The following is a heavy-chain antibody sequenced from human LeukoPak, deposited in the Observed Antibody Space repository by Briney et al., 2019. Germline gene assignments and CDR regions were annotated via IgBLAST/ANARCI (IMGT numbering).Heavy chain of an antibody. V-gene: IGHV1-18*01. J-gene: IGHJ4*02. CDR1: GYTFTSYG. D-gene: IGHD3-9*01. Sequence: ASVKVSCKASGYTFTSYGISWVRQAPGQGLEWMGWISAYNGNTNYAQKLQGRVTMTTDTSTSTAYMELRSLRSDDTAVYYCARAQTYYDILTGYYTLYYFDYWGQGTLVTVSS. CDR3: ARAQTYYDILTGYYTLYYFDY. CDR2: ISAYNGNT.